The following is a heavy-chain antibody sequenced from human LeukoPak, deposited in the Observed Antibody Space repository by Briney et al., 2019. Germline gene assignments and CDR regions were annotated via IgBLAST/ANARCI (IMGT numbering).Heavy chain of an antibody. Sequence: GGSLRLSCAASGFTSDDYAMHWVRQAPGKGLEWVSGISWNSGSIGYADSVKGRFTISRDNAKNSLYLQMNSLRAEDTALYYCAKGDAYYYDSSGLDYWGQGTLVTVSS. CDR1: GFTSDDYA. V-gene: IGHV3-9*02. CDR3: AKGDAYYYDSSGLDY. D-gene: IGHD3-22*01. J-gene: IGHJ4*02. CDR2: ISWNSGSI.